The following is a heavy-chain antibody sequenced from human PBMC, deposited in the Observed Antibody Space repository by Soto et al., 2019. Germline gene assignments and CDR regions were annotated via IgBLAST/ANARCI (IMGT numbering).Heavy chain of an antibody. CDR2: INHSGST. J-gene: IGHJ4*02. Sequence: PSETLSLTCTVSGGSFSGYYWSWIRQPPGKGLEWIGEINHSGSTNYNPSLKSRVTISVDTSKNQFSLKLSSVTAADTAVYYCAREIAAAGPYYFEYWGQGTLVTVSS. CDR1: GGSFSGYY. D-gene: IGHD6-13*01. CDR3: AREIAAAGPYYFEY. V-gene: IGHV4-34*01.